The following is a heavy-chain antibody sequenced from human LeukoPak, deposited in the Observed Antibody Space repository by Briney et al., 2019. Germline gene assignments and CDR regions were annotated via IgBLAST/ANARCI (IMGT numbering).Heavy chain of an antibody. CDR2: ISSSSSYI. J-gene: IGHJ4*02. V-gene: IGHV3-21*01. D-gene: IGHD6-19*01. Sequence: GGSLRLSCAASGFTVSSNYMSWVRQAPGKGLEWVSSISSSSSYIYYADSVKGRFTISRDNAKNSLYLQMNSLRAEDTAVYYCARDTYLAVAALDYWGQGTLVTVSS. CDR3: ARDTYLAVAALDY. CDR1: GFTVSSNY.